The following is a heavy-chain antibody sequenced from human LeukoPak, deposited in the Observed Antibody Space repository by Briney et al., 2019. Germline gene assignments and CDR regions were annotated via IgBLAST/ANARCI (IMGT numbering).Heavy chain of an antibody. CDR2: ISSSSSYI. J-gene: IGHJ5*02. CDR3: ARGTSGYDYRFDP. D-gene: IGHD5-12*01. CDR1: GFTFSSYS. V-gene: IGHV3-21*01. Sequence: GGSLRLSCAASGFTFSSYSMKWVRQAPGQGLEWVSSISSSSSYIYYADSVKGRFTISRDNAKNSLYLQMNSLRAEDTAVYYCARGTSGYDYRFDPWGQGTLVTVSS.